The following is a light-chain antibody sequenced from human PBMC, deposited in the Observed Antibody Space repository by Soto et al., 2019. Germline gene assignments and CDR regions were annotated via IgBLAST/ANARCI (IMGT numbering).Light chain of an antibody. V-gene: IGKV1-5*01. Sequence: EIPMVQSRCSLSTSNGDRVTISCRATKDLSGWLAWYQQKPGKAPKLLIYDASSLQSGVPSRFSGSGSGTDFTLIISRLQPDDCATYYCQQYQSHPWPFGQGTKVDVK. CDR1: KDLSGW. CDR2: DAS. J-gene: IGKJ1*01. CDR3: QQYQSHPWP.